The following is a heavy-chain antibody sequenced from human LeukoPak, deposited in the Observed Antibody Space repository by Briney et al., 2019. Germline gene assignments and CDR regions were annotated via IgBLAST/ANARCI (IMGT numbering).Heavy chain of an antibody. D-gene: IGHD2/OR15-2a*01. CDR3: ARDLLFLPFDY. V-gene: IGHV3-21*01. CDR1: GFTFSSYS. J-gene: IGHJ4*02. CDR2: ISSSSSYR. Sequence: PGGSLRLSCAASGFTFSSYSMNWVRQAPGKGLEWVSSISSSSSYRYYADSVKGRFTISRDNAKNSLYLQMNSLRAEDTAVYYCARDLLFLPFDYWGQGTLVTVSS.